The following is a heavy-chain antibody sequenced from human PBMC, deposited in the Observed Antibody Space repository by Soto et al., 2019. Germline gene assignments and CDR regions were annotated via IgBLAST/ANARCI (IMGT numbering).Heavy chain of an antibody. CDR1: GFTFSSYS. CDR2: ISSSSSTI. V-gene: IGHV3-48*01. D-gene: IGHD2-21*01. J-gene: IGHJ5*02. CDR3: ARDPILRRSVNWFDP. Sequence: PGGSLRLSCAASGFTFSSYSMNWVRQAPGKGLEWVSYISSSSSTIYYADSVKGRFTISRDNAKNSLYLQMNSLRAEDTAAYYCARDPILRRSVNWFDPWGQGTLVTVSS.